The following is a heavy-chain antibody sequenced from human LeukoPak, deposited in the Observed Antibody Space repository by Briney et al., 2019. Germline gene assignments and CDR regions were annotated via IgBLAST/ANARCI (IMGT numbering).Heavy chain of an antibody. J-gene: IGHJ6*02. CDR1: GFTFSSYA. V-gene: IGHV3-30*04. CDR3: ARGTPGGYSYPYYYYYGMDV. CDR2: ISYDGSNK. D-gene: IGHD5-18*01. Sequence: PGGSLRLSCAASGFTFSSYAMHWVRQAPGKGLGWVAVISYDGSNKYYADSVKGRFTISRDNSKNTLYLQMNSLRAEDTAVYYCARGTPGGYSYPYYYYYGMDVWGQGTTVTVSS.